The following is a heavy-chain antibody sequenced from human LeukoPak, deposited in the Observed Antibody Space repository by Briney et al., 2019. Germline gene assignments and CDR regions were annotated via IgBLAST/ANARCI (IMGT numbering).Heavy chain of an antibody. CDR2: MKIGGRT. D-gene: IGHD6-19*01. CDR1: GTSIRSGSYY. Sequence: SQTLSLTCTVTGTSIRSGSYYWNWIRQAAGKGLEWIGRMKIGGRTTYNPSLKSRVTISLETTENQFSLRLRSVTAADTAVYYCTREGIAVADTYYYYYMDVWGKGTWVTVSS. CDR3: TREGIAVADTYYYYYMDV. V-gene: IGHV4-61*02. J-gene: IGHJ6*03.